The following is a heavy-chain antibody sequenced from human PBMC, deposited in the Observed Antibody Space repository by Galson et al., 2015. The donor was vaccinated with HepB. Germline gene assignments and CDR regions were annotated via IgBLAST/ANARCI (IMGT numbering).Heavy chain of an antibody. J-gene: IGHJ3*02. CDR3: AEGLSSGVDAFDI. Sequence: SLRLSCAASGFTLSSYAMSWVRQAPGKGLEWVSAISGSGGSTYYADSVKGRFTISRDNSKNTLYLQMNSLRAEDTAVYYCAEGLSSGVDAFDIWGQGTMVTVSS. CDR2: ISGSGGST. V-gene: IGHV3-23*01. CDR1: GFTLSSYA. D-gene: IGHD3-22*01.